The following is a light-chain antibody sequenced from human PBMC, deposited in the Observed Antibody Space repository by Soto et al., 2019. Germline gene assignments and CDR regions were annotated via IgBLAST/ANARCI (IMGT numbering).Light chain of an antibody. CDR1: MRISNY. Sequence: DIQVIQSPSSLSASVGDRVTITCRAKMRISNYLNWYQQKPGKAPKLLISGASTLQSGVPSRFSGSGSGADFTLTISSLQPDDSATYYCQQSHSTPLTFGGGTSSRSN. CDR2: GAS. J-gene: IGKJ4*01. CDR3: QQSHSTPLT. V-gene: IGKV1-39*01.